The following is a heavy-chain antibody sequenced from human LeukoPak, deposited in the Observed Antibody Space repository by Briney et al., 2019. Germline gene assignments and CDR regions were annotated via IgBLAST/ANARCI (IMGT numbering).Heavy chain of an antibody. D-gene: IGHD3-22*01. Sequence: PGGSLRLSCAASGFTFSSYSTNWVRQAPGKGLEWVSSISSSSSYIYYADSVKGRFTISRDNAKNSLYLQMNSLRAEDTAVYYCAGYKPYYYDSSNDAFDIWGQGTMVTVSS. J-gene: IGHJ3*02. CDR3: AGYKPYYYDSSNDAFDI. CDR1: GFTFSSYS. V-gene: IGHV3-21*01. CDR2: ISSSSSYI.